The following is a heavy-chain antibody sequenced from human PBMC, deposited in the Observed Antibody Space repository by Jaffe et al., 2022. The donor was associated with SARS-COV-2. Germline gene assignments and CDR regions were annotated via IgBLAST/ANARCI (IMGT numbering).Heavy chain of an antibody. CDR3: ARLRERPFGETQKSHFDY. D-gene: IGHD3-10*01. CDR2: INHSGST. Sequence: QVQLQQWGAGLLKPSETLSLTCAVYGGSFSGYYWSWIRQPPGKGLEWIGEINHSGSTNYNPSLKSRVTISVDTSKNQFSLKLSSVTAADTAVYYCARLRERPFGETQKSHFDYWGQGTLVTVSS. V-gene: IGHV4-34*01. CDR1: GGSFSGYY. J-gene: IGHJ4*02.